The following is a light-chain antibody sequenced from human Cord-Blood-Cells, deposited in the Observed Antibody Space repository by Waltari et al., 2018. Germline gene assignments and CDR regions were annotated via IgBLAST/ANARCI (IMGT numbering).Light chain of an antibody. V-gene: IGKV3-20*01. Sequence: EIVLTPSPATLSLSPGERATLSCRASQSVSSSYLAWYQQKPGQAPRLLIYGSSSRATGIPDRFSGSGSGTDFTLTISRLEPEDFAVYYCQQYGSSRSITFGQGTRLEIK. CDR2: GSS. CDR3: QQYGSSRSIT. CDR1: QSVSSSY. J-gene: IGKJ5*01.